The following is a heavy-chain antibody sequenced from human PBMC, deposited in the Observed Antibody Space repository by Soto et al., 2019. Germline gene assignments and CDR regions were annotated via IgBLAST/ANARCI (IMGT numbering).Heavy chain of an antibody. Sequence: SQTLSLTCAISGDSVSSNSAAWNWIRQSPSRGLEWLGRTYYRSKWYNDYAVSVKSRITINPDTSKNQFSLQLNSVTPEDTAVYYCARPPYRTRSLSYAFDICGQGTMVT. J-gene: IGHJ3*02. D-gene: IGHD2-2*01. CDR3: ARPPYRTRSLSYAFDI. V-gene: IGHV6-1*01. CDR1: GDSVSSNSAA. CDR2: TYYRSKWYN.